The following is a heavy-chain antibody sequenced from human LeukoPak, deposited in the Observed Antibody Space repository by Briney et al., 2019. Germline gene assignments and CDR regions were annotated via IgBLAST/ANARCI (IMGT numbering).Heavy chain of an antibody. Sequence: GGSLRLSCAASGFTFSSYAMHWVRQAPGKGLEWVAVISYDGSNKYHADSVKGRFTISRDNSKNTLYLQMNSLRAEDTAVYYCARDSTDDSWFDPWGQGTLVTVSS. CDR1: GFTFSSYA. CDR3: ARDSTDDSWFDP. J-gene: IGHJ5*02. CDR2: ISYDGSNK. V-gene: IGHV3-30-3*01. D-gene: IGHD2-2*01.